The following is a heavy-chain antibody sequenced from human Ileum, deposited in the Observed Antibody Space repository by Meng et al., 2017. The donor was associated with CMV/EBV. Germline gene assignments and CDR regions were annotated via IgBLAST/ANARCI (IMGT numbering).Heavy chain of an antibody. Sequence: QTAGRGLVNPQQPRSLSCTVSGDFSSNGHSYWSWIRQTPGKGLEWIGHIHDSGSTYYNPSLQSRVTISVDTSKNQFSLKLSSVTAADTAVYYCARVWGIAVRPLDYWGQGTLVTVSS. CDR1: GDFSSNGHSY. CDR3: ARVWGIAVRPLDY. V-gene: IGHV4-30-4*01. D-gene: IGHD6-6*01. J-gene: IGHJ4*02. CDR2: IHDSGST.